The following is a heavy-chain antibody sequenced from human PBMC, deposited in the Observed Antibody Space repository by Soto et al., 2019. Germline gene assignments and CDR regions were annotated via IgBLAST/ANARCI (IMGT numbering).Heavy chain of an antibody. D-gene: IGHD2-15*01. Sequence: EEQLVESGGGLVQPGGSLRLSCISSGFALDTYDMSWVRQAPGKALEWISHIGTGGDLIYYADSVKGRFTISRDNARNSLYLQMSGLRDDDTALYYCAGERELMYTPYDAFNIWGQGTLVTVSS. CDR2: IGTGGDLI. CDR3: AGERELMYTPYDAFNI. J-gene: IGHJ3*02. V-gene: IGHV3-48*03. CDR1: GFALDTYD.